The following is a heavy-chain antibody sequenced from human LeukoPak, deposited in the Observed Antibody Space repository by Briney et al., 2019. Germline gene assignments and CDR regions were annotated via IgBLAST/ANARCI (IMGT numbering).Heavy chain of an antibody. Sequence: RALRLSCAASGFTFSSYGMHWVRQAPGKGLEWGAVIWYDGSNKYYADSVKGRFTISRDNSKKTLYMQMNSLRAEDTAVYYCARLKVAGTGYYYYGMDVWGKGTTVTVSS. CDR2: IWYDGSNK. J-gene: IGHJ6*04. V-gene: IGHV3-33*01. D-gene: IGHD6-19*01. CDR1: GFTFSSYG. CDR3: ARLKVAGTGYYYYGMDV.